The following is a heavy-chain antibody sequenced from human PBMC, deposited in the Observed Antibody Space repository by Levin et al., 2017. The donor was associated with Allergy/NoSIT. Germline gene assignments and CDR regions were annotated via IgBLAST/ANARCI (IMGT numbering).Heavy chain of an antibody. J-gene: IGHJ4*02. CDR1: GGSFSGYY. D-gene: IGHD7-27*01. V-gene: IGHV4-34*01. CDR2: INHSGST. Sequence: ESLKISCAVYGGSFSGYYWSWIRQPPGKGLEWIGEINHSGSTIYNPSLKSRVTISVDTSKNQFSLKLSSVTAADTAVYYCASGRLVNWGPMHWGQGTLVTVSS. CDR3: ASGRLVNWGPMH.